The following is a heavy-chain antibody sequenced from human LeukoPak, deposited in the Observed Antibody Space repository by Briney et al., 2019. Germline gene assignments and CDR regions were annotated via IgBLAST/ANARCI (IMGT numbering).Heavy chain of an antibody. J-gene: IGHJ6*03. CDR2: IYYSGST. Sequence: PSETLSLTCTVSGGSISSGGYYWSWIRQHPGKGLEWIGYIYYSGSTYYNPSLKSRVTISVDTSKNQFSLKLSSVTAADTAVYYRARDYRGPYGSGSYYGYYYYYMDVWGKGTTVTVSS. D-gene: IGHD3-10*01. V-gene: IGHV4-31*03. CDR1: GGSISSGGYY. CDR3: ARDYRGPYGSGSYYGYYYYYMDV.